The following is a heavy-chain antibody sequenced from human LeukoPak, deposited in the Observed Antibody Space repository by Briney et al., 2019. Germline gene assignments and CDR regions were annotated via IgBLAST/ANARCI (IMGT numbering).Heavy chain of an antibody. Sequence: GGSLRLSCAASGFTFSSHAMHWVRQAPGKGLEWVAVISYDGSNKYYADSVKGRFTISRDNSKNTLYLQMNSLRAEDTAVYYCARDYYIGGFDYWGQGTLVTVSS. D-gene: IGHD3-10*01. CDR3: ARDYYIGGFDY. V-gene: IGHV3-30*04. CDR1: GFTFSSHA. J-gene: IGHJ4*02. CDR2: ISYDGSNK.